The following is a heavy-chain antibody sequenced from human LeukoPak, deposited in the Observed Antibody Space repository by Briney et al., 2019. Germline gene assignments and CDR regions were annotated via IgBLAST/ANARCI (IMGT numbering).Heavy chain of an antibody. CDR2: IIPILGIA. V-gene: IGHV1-69*04. CDR1: GGTFSSYA. J-gene: IGHJ5*02. D-gene: IGHD6-13*01. CDR3: ARDLEGMGDIEADTGDWFDP. Sequence: ASVKVSCKASGGTFSSYAISWVRQAPGQGLEWMGSIIPILGIANYAQKFQGRVTITADKYTSTAYMELSSLRSEDTDVYYCARDLEGMGDIEADTGDWFDPWGQGTLVTVSS.